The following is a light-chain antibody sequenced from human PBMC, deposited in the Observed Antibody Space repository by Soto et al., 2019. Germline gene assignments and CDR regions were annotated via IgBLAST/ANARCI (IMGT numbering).Light chain of an antibody. J-gene: IGKJ2*01. V-gene: IGKV1-39*01. Sequence: DIQMTQSPASLSASVGDRVTITCRASQSISSFLNWYQQKPGKAPKFLIYATSSVQSDVPSRFSGSGSGTDFTLTINRLQPEDFATYFWQQSFDTPFTFGQGTKLEIK. CDR3: QQSFDTPFT. CDR2: ATS. CDR1: QSISSF.